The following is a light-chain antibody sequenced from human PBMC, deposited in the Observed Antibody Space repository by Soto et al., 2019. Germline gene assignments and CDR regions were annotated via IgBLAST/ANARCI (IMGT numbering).Light chain of an antibody. CDR2: EVS. CDR3: SSYTTSITVV. Sequence: QSALTQSASVSGSPGQSITISCTGTSSDVGGYNYVSWYQQHPGKAPKLMIFEVSNRPSGVSNRFSGSKSGNTASLTVSGLVPEDEADYYCSSYTTSITVVFGGGTKLTVL. CDR1: SSDVGGYNY. J-gene: IGLJ2*01. V-gene: IGLV2-14*01.